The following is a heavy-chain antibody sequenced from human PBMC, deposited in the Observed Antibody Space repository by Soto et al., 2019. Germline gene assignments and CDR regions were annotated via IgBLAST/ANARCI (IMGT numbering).Heavy chain of an antibody. D-gene: IGHD5-12*01. V-gene: IGHV4-34*01. CDR3: VRTGAATIRYYYYMDV. CDR2: INHSGST. CDR1: GGSFSGYY. J-gene: IGHJ6*03. Sequence: QVQLQQWGAGLLKPSETLSLTCAVYGGSFSGYYWSWIRQPPGKGLEWIGEINHSGSTNYNPSLKSRVTISVDTSKNQFSLKLSSVTAADTAVYYCVRTGAATIRYYYYMDVWGKGTTVTVSS.